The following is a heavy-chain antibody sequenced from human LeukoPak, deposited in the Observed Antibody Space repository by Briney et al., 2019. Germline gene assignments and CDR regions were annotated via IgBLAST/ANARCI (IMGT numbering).Heavy chain of an antibody. J-gene: IGHJ4*02. D-gene: IGHD4-17*01. CDR2: ISAYNGNT. Sequence: ASVKVSCKASGYTFTSYGISWVRQPPGQGLEWMGWISAYNGNTNYAQKLQGRVTMTTDTSTSTAYMELRSLRSDDTAVYYCARDDYGDYGRGYFDYWGQGTLVTVSS. CDR3: ARDDYGDYGRGYFDY. CDR1: GYTFTSYG. V-gene: IGHV1-18*01.